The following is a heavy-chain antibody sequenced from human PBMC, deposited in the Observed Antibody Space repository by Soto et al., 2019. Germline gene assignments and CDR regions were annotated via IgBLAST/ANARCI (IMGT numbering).Heavy chain of an antibody. J-gene: IGHJ3*02. V-gene: IGHV3-66*01. Sequence: GGSLRLSCAASGFTVSSNYISWVRQAPGKGLKWVSVIYSGGSTYYADSVKGRFTISRDNSKNTLYLQMNSLRAEDTAVYYCARAVSSTIFAFDIWGQGTMVTVSS. CDR2: IYSGGST. CDR1: GFTVSSNY. D-gene: IGHD3-16*02. CDR3: ARAVSSTIFAFDI.